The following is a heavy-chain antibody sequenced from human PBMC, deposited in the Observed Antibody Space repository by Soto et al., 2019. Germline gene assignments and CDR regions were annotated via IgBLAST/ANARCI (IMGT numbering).Heavy chain of an antibody. D-gene: IGHD3-10*01. CDR2: IYWDDDE. V-gene: IGHV2-5*02. J-gene: IGHJ4*02. CDR1: GLSLTTTGVG. CDR3: AHSTLIR. Sequence: QITLKESGPTLVKPTQTLTLTCTLSGLSLTTTGVGVGWIRQPPGKALEWLALIYWDDDERLSPSLKSRLTITKDTSKNQVVLTLTNMDPVDTGTYYCAHSTLIRWGQGTPVTVSS.